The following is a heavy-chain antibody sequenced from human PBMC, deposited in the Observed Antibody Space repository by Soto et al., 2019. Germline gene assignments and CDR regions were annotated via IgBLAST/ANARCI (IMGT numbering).Heavy chain of an antibody. V-gene: IGHV5-51*01. J-gene: IGHJ6*02. CDR2: IYPTDSDT. CDR1: GYSFTTYW. D-gene: IGHD2-15*01. CDR3: ARSHCSGGSCYSEVYYGMDV. Sequence: XESLMISCKGSGYSFTTYWIAWVRQMPGKGLEWMGIIYPTDSDTRYSPSFQGQVTISADKSISTAYLQWSSLKASDTAMYYCARSHCSGGSCYSEVYYGMDVWGQGTTVTVSS.